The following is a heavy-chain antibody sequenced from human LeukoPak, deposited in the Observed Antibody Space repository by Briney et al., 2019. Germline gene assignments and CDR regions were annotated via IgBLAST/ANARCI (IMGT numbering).Heavy chain of an antibody. CDR3: ARAWVVIAITAAFDI. V-gene: IGHV4-30-4*08. CDR1: GGSISSGDYY. Sequence: SQTLSLTCTVSGGSISSGDYYWSWIRQPPWKGLEWIGSIYYSGSTYYNPSLKSRVTISVDTSKNQFSLKLGSVTAADTAVYCCARAWVVIAITAAFDIWGQGTMVTVSS. CDR2: IYYSGST. J-gene: IGHJ3*02. D-gene: IGHD2-21*01.